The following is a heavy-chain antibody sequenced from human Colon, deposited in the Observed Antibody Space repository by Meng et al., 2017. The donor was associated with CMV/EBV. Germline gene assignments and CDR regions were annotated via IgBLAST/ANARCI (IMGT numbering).Heavy chain of an antibody. Sequence: GGSLRLSCAASGFTFSSYSMNWVRQAPGKGLEWVSSISSSSSYIYYADSVKGRFTISRDNAKNSLYLQMNSLRAEDTAVYYCARKWDLVRPGDYWGQGTLVTVSS. CDR2: ISSSSSYI. V-gene: IGHV3-21*01. J-gene: IGHJ4*02. D-gene: IGHD1-26*01. CDR3: ARKWDLVRPGDY. CDR1: GFTFSSYS.